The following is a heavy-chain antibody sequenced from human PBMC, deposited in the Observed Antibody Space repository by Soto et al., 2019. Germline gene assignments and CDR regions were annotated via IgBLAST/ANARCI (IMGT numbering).Heavy chain of an antibody. CDR3: ARDDKNWFDP. Sequence: QVQLVQSGTEVKKPGASVKVSCKASGYTFSTYVISWLRQAPGQGPEWMGWVNGYNGYTKYAEKFQGRVTMTTDTSTSTAYMELWSLRPDDTAVYYCARDDKNWFDPWGQGTLVSVSS. CDR1: GYTFSTYV. CDR2: VNGYNGYT. V-gene: IGHV1-18*01. J-gene: IGHJ5*02.